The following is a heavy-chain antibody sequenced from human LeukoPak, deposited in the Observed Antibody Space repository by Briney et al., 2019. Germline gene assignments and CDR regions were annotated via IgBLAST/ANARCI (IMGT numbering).Heavy chain of an antibody. CDR1: GFTFGNNG. J-gene: IGHJ3*02. CDR2: IRYDNNNK. CDR3: AKARGDGYNDAFDM. Sequence: GGSLRLSCTPSGFTFGNNGMHWVRQAPGKGLEWMALIRYDNNNKYYADSVKGRFTISRDNSKLYLQMNSMRDEDSAVYYCAKARGDGYNDAFDMWGQGTMVTVSS. V-gene: IGHV3-30*02. D-gene: IGHD5-24*01.